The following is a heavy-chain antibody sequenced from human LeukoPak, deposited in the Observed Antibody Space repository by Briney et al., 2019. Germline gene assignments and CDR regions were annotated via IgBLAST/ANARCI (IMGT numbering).Heavy chain of an antibody. J-gene: IGHJ4*02. V-gene: IGHV3-21*01. CDR2: MSSSSSYT. Sequence: PGGSLRLSCAPCGFTFSSYSMNWVRQAPGKGLEWVSSMSSSSSYTYYADSVKGRFTISRDNAKNSLYLQMNSLRAEDTAVYYCAREEVTTGPFDYWGQGTLVTVSS. D-gene: IGHD1/OR15-1a*01. CDR1: GFTFSSYS. CDR3: AREEVTTGPFDY.